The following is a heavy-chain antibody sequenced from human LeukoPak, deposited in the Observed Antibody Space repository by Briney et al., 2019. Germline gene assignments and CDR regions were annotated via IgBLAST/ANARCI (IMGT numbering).Heavy chain of an antibody. CDR1: GFTFSNYW. CDR2: ISSDGSST. D-gene: IGHD5-18*01. J-gene: IGHJ4*02. CDR3: ARAIQLWTYDS. Sequence: GGSLRLSCAASGFTFSNYWMHWVRQAPGKGLVWVSRISSDGSSTSYADSVKGRFTISRDNAKNTLYLQMNSLRAEDTAVYYCARAIQLWTYDSWGQGTLVTVSS. V-gene: IGHV3-74*01.